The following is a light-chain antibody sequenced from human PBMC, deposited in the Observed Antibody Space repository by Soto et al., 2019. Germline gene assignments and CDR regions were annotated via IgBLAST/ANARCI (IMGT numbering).Light chain of an antibody. CDR1: QDISDY. Sequence: DIQMTQSPSSLSASVGDRVTITCQASQDISDYLNWYQQRPGKAPKLVIYDASNLETGVPSRFSGSGSGTYFTFTISSLQPEDIATYYCQHYYNLPRTFGGGTKVEIK. V-gene: IGKV1-33*01. J-gene: IGKJ4*01. CDR2: DAS. CDR3: QHYYNLPRT.